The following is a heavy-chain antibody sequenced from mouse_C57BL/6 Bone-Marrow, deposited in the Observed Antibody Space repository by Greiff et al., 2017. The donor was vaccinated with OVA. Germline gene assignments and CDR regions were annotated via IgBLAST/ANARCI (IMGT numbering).Heavy chain of an antibody. CDR3: ARPYYGSSYNYAMDY. V-gene: IGHV14-3*01. CDR2: IDPANGNT. Sequence: VQLKESVAELVRPGASVKLSCTASGFNIKNTYMHWVKQRPEQGLEWIGRIDPANGNTKYAPKFQGKATITADTSSNTAYLQLSSLTSEDTAIYYCARPYYGSSYNYAMDYWGQGTSVTVSS. CDR1: GFNIKNTY. J-gene: IGHJ4*01. D-gene: IGHD1-1*01.